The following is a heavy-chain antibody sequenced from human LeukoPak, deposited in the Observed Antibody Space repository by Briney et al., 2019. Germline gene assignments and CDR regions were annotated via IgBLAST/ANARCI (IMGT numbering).Heavy chain of an antibody. CDR3: ARGTQREEPNFDY. J-gene: IGHJ4*02. D-gene: IGHD1-1*01. V-gene: IGHV4-38-2*02. CDR1: GYSISSGYY. CDR2: IYHSGST. Sequence: SETLSLTCTVSGYSISSGYYWGWIRQPPGKGLEWIGSIYHSGSTYYNPSLKSRVTISVDRSKNQFSLKLSSVTAADTAVYYCARGTQREEPNFDYWGQGTLVTVSS.